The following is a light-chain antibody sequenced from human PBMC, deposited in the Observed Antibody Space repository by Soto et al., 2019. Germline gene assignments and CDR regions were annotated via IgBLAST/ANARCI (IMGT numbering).Light chain of an antibody. CDR1: QSVTSNY. V-gene: IGKV3-20*01. CDR2: GAS. J-gene: IGKJ1*01. CDR3: QQYDSSPRT. Sequence: EIVLTQSPGTLSLSPGERATLSCGASQSVTSNYLAWYQQKPGQAPRLLIYGASTRATGIPARFSGSGSGTEFTLTISSLQSEDFAVYYCQQYDSSPRTFGQGTKVDIK.